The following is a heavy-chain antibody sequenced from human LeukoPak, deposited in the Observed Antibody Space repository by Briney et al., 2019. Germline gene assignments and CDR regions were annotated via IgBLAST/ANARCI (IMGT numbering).Heavy chain of an antibody. J-gene: IGHJ6*03. Sequence: GGSLRLSCAASGFTFSSYSMNWVRQAPGKGLEWVSSISSSSSYIYYADSVKGRFTISRDNAKNSLYLQMNSLRAEDTAVYYCARELGDSSGYSYYYYYYMDVWGKGTTVTVSS. D-gene: IGHD3-22*01. CDR1: GFTFSSYS. V-gene: IGHV3-21*01. CDR2: ISSSSSYI. CDR3: ARELGDSSGYSYYYYYYMDV.